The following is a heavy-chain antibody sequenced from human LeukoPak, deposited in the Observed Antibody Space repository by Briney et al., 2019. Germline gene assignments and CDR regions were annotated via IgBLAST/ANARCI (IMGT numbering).Heavy chain of an antibody. J-gene: IGHJ3*02. CDR1: GYTFTSYA. D-gene: IGHD3-10*01. CDR2: INTNTGNP. Sequence: GASVKVSCKASGYTFTSYAMNWVRQAPGQGLEWMGWINTNTGNPTYAQGFTGRFVFSLDTSVSTAYLQISSLKAEDTAVYYCARSILLWFGELLYAFDIWGQGTMVTVSS. V-gene: IGHV7-4-1*02. CDR3: ARSILLWFGELLYAFDI.